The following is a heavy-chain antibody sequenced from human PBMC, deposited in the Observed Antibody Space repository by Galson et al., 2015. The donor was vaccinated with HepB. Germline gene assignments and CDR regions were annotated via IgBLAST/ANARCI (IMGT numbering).Heavy chain of an antibody. CDR2: ISPGDSDT. CDR3: ARQGVSVVIPVGIGAFDI. Sequence: QSGAEVKKPGESLKISCQGSRHSFTNYWIGWGRQKPGKGLEWMGIISPGDSDTRYSSTFQGQVTISADKSTITAYLQWSSLEASDSAIYYCARQGVSVVIPVGIGAFDIWGQGTMVTVST. J-gene: IGHJ3*02. CDR1: RHSFTNYW. V-gene: IGHV5-51*01. D-gene: IGHD2-2*01.